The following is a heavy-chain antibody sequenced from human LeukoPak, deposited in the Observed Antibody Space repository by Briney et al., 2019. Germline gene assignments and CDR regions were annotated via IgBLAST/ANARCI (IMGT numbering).Heavy chain of an antibody. Sequence: SQTLSLTCTVSGGSISSGGYYWSWNRQPAGKGLEWTGRIYTSGSTNYNPSLKSRVTISVDTSKNQFSLKLSSVTAPDTAVYYCARAPTGGYYYYYYMDVWGKGTTVTVSS. J-gene: IGHJ6*03. CDR1: GGSISSGGYY. CDR2: IYTSGST. D-gene: IGHD1-14*01. CDR3: ARAPTGGYYYYYYMDV. V-gene: IGHV4-61*02.